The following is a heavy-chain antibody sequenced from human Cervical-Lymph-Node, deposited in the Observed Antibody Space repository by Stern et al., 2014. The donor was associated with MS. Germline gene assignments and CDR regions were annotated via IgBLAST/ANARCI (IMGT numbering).Heavy chain of an antibody. J-gene: IGHJ4*02. V-gene: IGHV4-39*01. Sequence: QLQLQESGPGLVKPSETLSLTCTVSGGSIRSTSYYWGWIRQSPGKGLEWIGSLLYSGTSHYNPSLKSRVTITADTHKNQFSLKLSFVTAADTAVYYCARFPFCSGRDCYYRTLAYWGQGIRVTVSS. D-gene: IGHD2-21*02. CDR3: ARFPFCSGRDCYYRTLAY. CDR1: GGSIRSTSYY. CDR2: LLYSGTS.